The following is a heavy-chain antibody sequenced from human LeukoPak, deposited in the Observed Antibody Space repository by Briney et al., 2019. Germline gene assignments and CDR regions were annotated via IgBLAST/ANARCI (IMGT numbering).Heavy chain of an antibody. CDR2: INHSGST. CDR1: GGSFSGYY. J-gene: IGHJ6*04. Sequence: PSETLSLTCAVYGGSFSGYYWSWIRQPPGKGLEWIGEINHSGSTNYNPSLKSRVTISVDPSKNQFSLKLSSVTAADTAVYYCARGWGYCSGGSCYRNGMDVWGKGTTVTVSS. V-gene: IGHV4-34*01. D-gene: IGHD2-15*01. CDR3: ARGWGYCSGGSCYRNGMDV.